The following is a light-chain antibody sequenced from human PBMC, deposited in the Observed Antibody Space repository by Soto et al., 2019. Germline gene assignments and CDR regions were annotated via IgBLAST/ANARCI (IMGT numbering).Light chain of an antibody. CDR2: GAS. CDR3: QQYASSPGYT. Sequence: EIVLTQSPGTLSLSPGERATLSCRASQSVSSNYLAWYQQKPGQAPRLLIYGASRRATGIPDRSSGSGSGTDFTLTISRLEPEDFAVYYCQQYASSPGYTFGQATKVDIK. V-gene: IGKV3-20*01. CDR1: QSVSSNY. J-gene: IGKJ2*01.